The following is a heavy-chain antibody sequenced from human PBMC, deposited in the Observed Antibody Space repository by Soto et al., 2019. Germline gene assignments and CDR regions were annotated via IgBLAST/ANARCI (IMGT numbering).Heavy chain of an antibody. J-gene: IGHJ6*03. V-gene: IGHV1-2*04. CDR2: INPNSGGT. D-gene: IGHD5-12*01. Sequence: ASVKVSCKASGYTFTGYYMHWVRQAPGQGLEWMGWINPNSGGTNYAQKFQGWVTMTRDTSISTAYMELSRLRSDDTAVYYCARDPRAIVATIERYYYMDVWGKGTTVTVSS. CDR1: GYTFTGYY. CDR3: ARDPRAIVATIERYYYMDV.